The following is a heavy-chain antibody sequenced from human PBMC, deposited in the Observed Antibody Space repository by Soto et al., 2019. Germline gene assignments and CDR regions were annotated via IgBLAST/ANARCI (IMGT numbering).Heavy chain of an antibody. Sequence: HVLLQESGPRLVEPSGTLSLTCAVSDGSISTANWWSWVRQSPGKGLEWIGEIYHGGSTNYNPSLKSRVTMSVDRSKNQFSLRLSSVTAADTAFYYCARERGYSYDCWSQGTLVTVSS. V-gene: IGHV4-4*02. CDR1: DGSISTANW. J-gene: IGHJ4*02. CDR3: ARERGYSYDC. CDR2: IYHGGST. D-gene: IGHD5-18*01.